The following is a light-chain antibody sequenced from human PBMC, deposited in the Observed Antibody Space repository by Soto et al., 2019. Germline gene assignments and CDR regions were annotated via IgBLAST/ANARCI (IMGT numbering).Light chain of an antibody. V-gene: IGKV3-20*01. CDR2: GAS. Sequence: EIVLTQSPGTLSLSPGERATLSCRASQSVGTTYLAWYQQKPGQAPRLLMDGASSRATGIQDRFSGSGSGTDFTLTISRLEPEDFAVYYCQQHGDSLTFGGGTKVDIK. CDR1: QSVGTTY. CDR3: QQHGDSLT. J-gene: IGKJ4*01.